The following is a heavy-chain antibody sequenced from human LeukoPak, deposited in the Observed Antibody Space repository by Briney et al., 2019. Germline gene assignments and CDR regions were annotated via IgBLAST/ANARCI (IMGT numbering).Heavy chain of an antibody. CDR2: ISSSGSTI. CDR3: ARDLRYSSSWYWDWFDP. D-gene: IGHD6-13*01. J-gene: IGHJ5*02. V-gene: IGHV3-48*03. Sequence: PGGSLRLSCAASGFTFSSCEMNWVRQAPGKGLEWVSYISSSGSTIYYADSVKGRFTISRDNAKNSLYLQMNSLRAEDTAVYYCARDLRYSSSWYWDWFDPWGQGTLVTVSS. CDR1: GFTFSSCE.